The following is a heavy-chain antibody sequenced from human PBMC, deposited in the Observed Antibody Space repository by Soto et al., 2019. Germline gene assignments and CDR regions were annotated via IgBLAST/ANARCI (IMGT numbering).Heavy chain of an antibody. V-gene: IGHV3-48*03. CDR2: ISSSGSTI. J-gene: IGHJ6*02. Sequence: PGGSLRLSCAASGFTFSSYEMNWVRQAPGKGLEWVSYISSSGSTIYYADSVKGRLTISRDNAKNSLYLQMNSLRAEDTAVYYCARPVSYYYGMDVWGQGTTVTVSS. CDR3: ARPVSYYYGMDV. CDR1: GFTFSSYE.